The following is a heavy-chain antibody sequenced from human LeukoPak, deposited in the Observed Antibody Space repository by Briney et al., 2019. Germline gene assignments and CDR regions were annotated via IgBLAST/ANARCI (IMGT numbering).Heavy chain of an antibody. CDR1: GGSISSSSYY. V-gene: IGHV4-39*01. J-gene: IGHJ3*02. Sequence: SETLSLTCTVSGGSISSSSYYWGWIRQPPGKGLEWIGSIYYSGSTYYNPSLKSRVTISVDTSKNQFSLKLSSVTAADTAVYYCARGTPSEYCSGGSCNPGAFDIWGQGTMVTVSS. CDR3: ARGTPSEYCSGGSCNPGAFDI. D-gene: IGHD2-15*01. CDR2: IYYSGST.